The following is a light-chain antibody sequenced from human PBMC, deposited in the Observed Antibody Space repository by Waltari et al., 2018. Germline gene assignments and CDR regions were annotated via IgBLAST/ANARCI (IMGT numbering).Light chain of an antibody. CDR1: QSISKY. CDR2: HAS. Sequence: TQSPGTLSLSPGERATLSCRASQSISKYLAWYQQKPGQAPMLLIYHASSRAAGIPDRFSGSGSGTDFSLSISRLEPEDFAVYYCQHYESLPVTFGQGTKVEIK. V-gene: IGKV3-20*01. J-gene: IGKJ1*01. CDR3: QHYESLPVT.